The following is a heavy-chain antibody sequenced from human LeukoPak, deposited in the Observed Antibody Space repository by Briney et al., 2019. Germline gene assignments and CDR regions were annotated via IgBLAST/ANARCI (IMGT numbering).Heavy chain of an antibody. CDR2: INHSGST. CDR1: GGSFSGYY. D-gene: IGHD3-10*01. Sequence: SETLSLTCAVYGGSFSGYYWSWIRQPPGKGLEWIGEINHSGSTNYNPSLKSRVTISVDTSKNQFSLKLSSVTAADTAVYYCARGLTMVQACPYYMDVWGKGTTVTVSS. J-gene: IGHJ6*03. CDR3: ARGLTMVQACPYYMDV. V-gene: IGHV4-34*01.